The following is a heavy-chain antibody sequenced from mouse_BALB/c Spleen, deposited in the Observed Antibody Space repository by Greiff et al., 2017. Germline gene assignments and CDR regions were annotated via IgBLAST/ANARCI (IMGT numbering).Heavy chain of an antibody. Sequence: QVQLQQSGAELVKPGASVKLSCKASGYTFTSYYMYWVKQRPGQGLEWIGEINPSNGGTNFNEKFKSKATLTVDKSSSTAYMQLSSLTSEDSAVYYCTRGGFYYYGSSYAMDYWGQGTSVTVSS. CDR3: TRGGFYYYGSSYAMDY. CDR2: INPSNGGT. D-gene: IGHD1-1*01. V-gene: IGHV1S81*02. J-gene: IGHJ4*01. CDR1: GYTFTSYY.